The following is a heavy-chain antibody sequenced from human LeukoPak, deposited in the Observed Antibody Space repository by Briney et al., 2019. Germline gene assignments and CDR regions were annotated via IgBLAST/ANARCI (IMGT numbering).Heavy chain of an antibody. V-gene: IGHV1-46*01. CDR2: INPSGGST. CDR3: ARGITGTTGGFYFDY. D-gene: IGHD1-7*01. CDR1: GYTFTSYY. Sequence: ASVKVSCKASGYTFTSYYTHWVRQAPGQGLEWMGIINPSGGSTSYAQKFQGRVTMTRDTSTSTAYMELSSLRSEDTAVYYCARGITGTTGGFYFDYWGQGTLVTVSS. J-gene: IGHJ4*02.